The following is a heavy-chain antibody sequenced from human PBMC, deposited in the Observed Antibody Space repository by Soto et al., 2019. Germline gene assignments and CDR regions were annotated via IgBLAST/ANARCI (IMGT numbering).Heavy chain of an antibody. V-gene: IGHV1-69*01. Sequence: QVQLVQSGAEVKKPGSSVKVSCRASGGTFSNYAISWVRQAPGQGLEWMGGIVPIFGTANYAQKFQGRITITADESTSTAYMELSSLRSDDTAGYYCASPTGKLDYWGQGTLVTVSS. CDR1: GGTFSNYA. CDR3: ASPTGKLDY. CDR2: IVPIFGTA. D-gene: IGHD2-8*02. J-gene: IGHJ4*02.